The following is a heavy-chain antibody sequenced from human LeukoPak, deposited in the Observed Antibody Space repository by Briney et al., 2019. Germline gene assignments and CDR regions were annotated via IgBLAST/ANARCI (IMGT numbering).Heavy chain of an antibody. D-gene: IGHD1-1*01. CDR2: IGTVADT. CDR1: GFTFSGYW. V-gene: IGHV3-13*01. J-gene: IGHJ6*02. Sequence: GGSLRLSCVASGFTFSGYWMHWVRQVTGKGLEWVSAIGTVADTYYPGSVKGRFTISRENAKNSLYLQMNSLRVGDTAVYYCARAGSGNRWANYGMDAWGQGTTVIVSS. CDR3: ARAGSGNRWANYGMDA.